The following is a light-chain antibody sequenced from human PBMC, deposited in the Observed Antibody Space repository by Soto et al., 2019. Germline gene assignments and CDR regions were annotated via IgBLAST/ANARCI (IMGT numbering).Light chain of an antibody. V-gene: IGKV3-20*01. J-gene: IGKJ4*01. CDR3: QQYNSSPLT. CDR2: GAS. Sequence: EIVLTPSPATLSLSPGERATLSCRASQSVSSYLAWYQQKPGQAPRLLIYGASSRATGIPDRFSGSGSGTDFTLTISRLELEDFAVYYCQQYNSSPLTFGGGTKVDIK. CDR1: QSVSSY.